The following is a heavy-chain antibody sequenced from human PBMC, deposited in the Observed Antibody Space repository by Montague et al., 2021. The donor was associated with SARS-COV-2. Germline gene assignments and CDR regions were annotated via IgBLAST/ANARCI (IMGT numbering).Heavy chain of an antibody. V-gene: IGHV4-39*06. CDR3: ARVGRQQLVRLSGMDV. Sequence: SETLSLTCTVSGGSISSSSYYWGWIRQPPGKGLEWIGSIYYSGSTYYNPSLKSRVTISVDTSKNQFPLKLSAVTAADTAGYSCARVGRQQLVRLSGMDVWGQGTTVTVSS. D-gene: IGHD6-13*01. CDR1: GGSISSSSYY. CDR2: IYYSGST. J-gene: IGHJ6*02.